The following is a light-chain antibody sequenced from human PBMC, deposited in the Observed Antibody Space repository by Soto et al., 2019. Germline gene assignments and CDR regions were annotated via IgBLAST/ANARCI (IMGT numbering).Light chain of an antibody. CDR3: QQYGFPPWT. CDR2: SAS. Sequence: EIVLTQSPGTLSLSPGERDTLSCRASQSISSTYLAWYQQPPGQAPRLLMYSASSRATGIPDRFSGSGSGTDFTLTISRLEPEDIGLYYCQQYGFPPWTFGQGTKVEIK. J-gene: IGKJ1*01. CDR1: QSISSTY. V-gene: IGKV3-20*01.